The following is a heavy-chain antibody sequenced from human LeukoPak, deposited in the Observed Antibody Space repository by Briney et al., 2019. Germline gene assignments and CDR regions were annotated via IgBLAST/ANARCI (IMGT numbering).Heavy chain of an antibody. D-gene: IGHD3-16*01. Sequence: GGSLRLSCAASGFTFSVSAMHWVRQAPGKGLEWIGRVRTRSNNYATGYAESVKGRFTISRDDSKNMAYLQMNSLTSEDTAAYYCTRLDYGHDYWGQGTLVMVSS. CDR3: TRLDYGHDY. CDR2: VRTRSNNYAT. V-gene: IGHV3-73*01. J-gene: IGHJ4*02. CDR1: GFTFSVSA.